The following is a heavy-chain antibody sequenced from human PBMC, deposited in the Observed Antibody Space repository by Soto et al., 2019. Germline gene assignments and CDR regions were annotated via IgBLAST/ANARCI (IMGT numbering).Heavy chain of an antibody. CDR1: GFTFSSYG. Sequence: QVQLVESAGGVVQPGRSLRLSCAASGFTFSSYGMHWVSQAPGKGLEWVAVISYDGSNKYYADSVKGRFTISRDNSKNTLYLQMNSLRAEDTAVYYCAQDVLRFLEWLAFYGMDVWGQGTTVTVSS. CDR2: ISYDGSNK. CDR3: AQDVLRFLEWLAFYGMDV. J-gene: IGHJ6*02. D-gene: IGHD3-3*01. V-gene: IGHV3-30*18.